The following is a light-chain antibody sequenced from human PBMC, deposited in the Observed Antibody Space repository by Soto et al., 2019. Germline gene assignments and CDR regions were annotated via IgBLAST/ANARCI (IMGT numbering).Light chain of an antibody. CDR1: QDISNY. J-gene: IGKJ3*01. CDR3: QEYENIHGVT. CDR2: NAS. V-gene: IGKV1-33*01. Sequence: DIQMTQSPSSLSASVGDRVTITCQASQDISNYLNWYQQKPGKAPKLLIYNASDLETGVPSRFSGSGFGTNFTFPISSRQPEDIATYYCQEYENIHGVTFGAGTKVDIK.